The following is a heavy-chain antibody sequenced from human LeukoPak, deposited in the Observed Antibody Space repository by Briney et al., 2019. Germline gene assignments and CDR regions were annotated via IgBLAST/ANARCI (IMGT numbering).Heavy chain of an antibody. V-gene: IGHV4-39*07. CDR2: IYYSGST. J-gene: IGHJ3*02. Sequence: PSETLSLTCTVSGGSISSSSYYWGWIRQPPGKGLEWIGSIYYSGSTYYNPSLKSRVTISVDTSKNQFSLKLSSVTAADTAVYYCARDSKFHRHAFDIWGQGTMVTVSS. CDR1: GGSISSSSYY. D-gene: IGHD1-14*01. CDR3: ARDSKFHRHAFDI.